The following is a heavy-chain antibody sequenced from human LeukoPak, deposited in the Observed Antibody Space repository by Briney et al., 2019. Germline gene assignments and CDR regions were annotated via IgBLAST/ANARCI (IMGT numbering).Heavy chain of an antibody. J-gene: IGHJ4*02. CDR1: GGSFSGYY. CDR3: ARGGGQWLAFDY. V-gene: IGHV4-34*01. D-gene: IGHD6-19*01. CDR2: IYHSGST. Sequence: PSETLSLTCAVYGGSFSGYYWSWIRQPPGKGLEWIGEIYHSGSTNYNPSLKSRVTISVDKSKNQISLKLSSVTAADTAVYYCARGGGQWLAFDYWGQGTLVTVSS.